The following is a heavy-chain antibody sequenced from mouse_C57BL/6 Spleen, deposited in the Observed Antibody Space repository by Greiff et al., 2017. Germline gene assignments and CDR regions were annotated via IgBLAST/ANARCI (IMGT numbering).Heavy chain of an antibody. CDR2: IHPNSGST. CDR1: GYTFTSYW. Sequence: QVQLKQPGAELVKPGASVKLSCKASGYTFTSYWMHWVKQRPGQGLEWIGMIHPNSGSTNYNEKFKSKATLTVDKSSSTAYMQLSSLTSEDSAVYYCARGGIYYDYDVGSYYAMDYWGQGTSVTVSS. V-gene: IGHV1-64*01. CDR3: ARGGIYYDYDVGSYYAMDY. J-gene: IGHJ4*01. D-gene: IGHD2-4*01.